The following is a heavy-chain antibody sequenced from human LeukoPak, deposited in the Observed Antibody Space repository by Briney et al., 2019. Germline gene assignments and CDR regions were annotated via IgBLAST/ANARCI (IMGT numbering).Heavy chain of an antibody. CDR2: INYNGGNT. J-gene: IGHJ4*02. CDR3: AKDGHCPDSICPTNIAVAGYVDS. V-gene: IGHV3-23*01. CDR1: GFTFNIYT. D-gene: IGHD6-19*01. Sequence: GGSLRLACAASGFTFNIYTMNWVRQTPEKGLEWVSIINYNGGNTYYADSVKGRFTISRDNSTNMVYLKMSSLRAEDTAIYFCAKDGHCPDSICPTNIAVAGYVDSWGQGTLVTVSS.